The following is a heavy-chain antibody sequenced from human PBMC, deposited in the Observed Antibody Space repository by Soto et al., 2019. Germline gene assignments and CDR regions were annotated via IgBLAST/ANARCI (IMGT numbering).Heavy chain of an antibody. Sequence: SETLSLTCTGSGGSISSYYWSCIRQPPGKGLEWIGYIYYSGSTNYNPSLKSRVTISVDMSKNQFSLKLSSVTAADTAVYYCARDGIGYSYGGYYYYGMDVWGQGTTVTVSS. CDR3: ARDGIGYSYGGYYYYGMDV. J-gene: IGHJ6*02. CDR1: GGSISSYY. CDR2: IYYSGST. V-gene: IGHV4-59*01. D-gene: IGHD5-18*01.